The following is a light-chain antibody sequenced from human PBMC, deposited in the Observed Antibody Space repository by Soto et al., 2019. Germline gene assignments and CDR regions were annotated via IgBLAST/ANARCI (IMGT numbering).Light chain of an antibody. CDR2: EVS. V-gene: IGLV2-14*01. CDR3: NSYTSSSTLVV. CDR1: SSDVGGYNY. Sequence: QSALTQPASVSGSPGQSITISCTGTSSDVGGYNYVSWYQQHPGKAPKLLIYEVSHRPSGVSNRFSGSKSGNTASLTISGLQAEDEADYYCNSYTSSSTLVVFGGGTKVTVL. J-gene: IGLJ2*01.